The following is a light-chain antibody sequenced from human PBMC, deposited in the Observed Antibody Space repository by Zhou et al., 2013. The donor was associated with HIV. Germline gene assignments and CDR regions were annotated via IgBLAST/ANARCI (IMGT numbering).Light chain of an antibody. CDR3: QQYGKTPQT. CDR2: GAS. CDR1: QSVTSNY. V-gene: IGKV3-20*01. J-gene: IGKJ1*01. Sequence: EIVLTQSPGTLSLSPGERATLSCRPSQSVTSNYVAWYQQKPGQAPRLLIYGASTRATDIPDRFSGSASGTDFSLIISRLEPEDVAVYFCQQYGKTPQTFGQGTKVEI.